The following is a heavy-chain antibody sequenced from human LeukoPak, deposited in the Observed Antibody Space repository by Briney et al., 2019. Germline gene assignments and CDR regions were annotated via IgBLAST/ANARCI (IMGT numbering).Heavy chain of an antibody. CDR1: GHRFTNHW. D-gene: IGHD1-26*01. CDR3: ARRPYSGSPNWFDP. CDR2: INLGDSDT. V-gene: IGHV5-51*01. J-gene: IGHJ5*02. Sequence: GESLKISCEDSGHRFTNHWIGWVRQMPGKGLEWMELINLGDSDTKYSPSFQGQVTISLDKSISTAYLQWRSLKASDTAMYYCARRPYSGSPNWFDPWGQGTLVTVAS.